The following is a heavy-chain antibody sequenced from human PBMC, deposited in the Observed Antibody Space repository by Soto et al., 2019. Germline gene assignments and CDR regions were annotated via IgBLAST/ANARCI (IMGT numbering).Heavy chain of an antibody. D-gene: IGHD1-26*01. CDR2: INPNSGGT. CDR3: ARSWGDWGSYRRDYYYGMDV. J-gene: IGHJ6*02. Sequence: ASVKVSCKASGYTFTGYYMHWVRQAPGQGLEWMGWINPNSGGTNYAQKFQGRVTMTRDTSISTAYMELSRLRSDDTAVYYCARSWGDWGSYRRDYYYGMDVWGQGTTVTVSS. V-gene: IGHV1-2*02. CDR1: GYTFTGYY.